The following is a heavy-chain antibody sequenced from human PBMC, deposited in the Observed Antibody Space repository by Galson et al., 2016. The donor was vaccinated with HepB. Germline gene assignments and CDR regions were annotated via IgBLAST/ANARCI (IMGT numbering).Heavy chain of an antibody. D-gene: IGHD3-10*01. CDR3: ASYLYYGSGSPKVFDP. J-gene: IGHJ5*02. V-gene: IGHV3-23*01. CDR2: ISDNGDTI. Sequence: SLRLSCAASGFTFSSYALNWVRQAPGKGLEWVSSISDNGDTIYYADSVRGCFTISRDNSKNTLYLQMSSLRAEDTAVYYCASYLYYGSGSPKVFDPWGQGTLVTVSS. CDR1: GFTFSSYA.